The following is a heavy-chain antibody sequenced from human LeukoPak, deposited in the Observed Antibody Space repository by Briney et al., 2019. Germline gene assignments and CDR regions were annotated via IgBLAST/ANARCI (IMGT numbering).Heavy chain of an antibody. CDR3: ARFSRRSAIMVVYGMDV. Sequence: ASVKVSCKASGYTFTGYYMHWVRQAPGQGLEWMGWIHPNSGGTNYAQKFQGRVTMTRDTYISTAYMELSRLRSDDTAVYYCARFSRRSAIMVVYGMDVWGQGTTVTVSS. CDR1: GYTFTGYY. D-gene: IGHD2-2*02. J-gene: IGHJ6*02. CDR2: IHPNSGGT. V-gene: IGHV1-2*02.